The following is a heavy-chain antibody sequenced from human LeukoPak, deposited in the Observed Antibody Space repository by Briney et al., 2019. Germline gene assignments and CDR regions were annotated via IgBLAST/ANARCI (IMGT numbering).Heavy chain of an antibody. J-gene: IGHJ1*01. CDR1: GFTFSTSW. Sequence: GGSLRLSCAASGFTFSTSWMHWVRQTPGKGLVWVSRINTDGSTTTYADSVKGRFTISRDNAKNALYLQMNSLRAEDTAVYYCASNVFGSVSVWGQGALVTVSS. CDR2: INTDGSTT. D-gene: IGHD3-10*01. CDR3: ASNVFGSVSV. V-gene: IGHV3-74*01.